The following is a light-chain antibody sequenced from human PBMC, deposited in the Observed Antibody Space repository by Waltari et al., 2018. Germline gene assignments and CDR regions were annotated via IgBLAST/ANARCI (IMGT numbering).Light chain of an antibody. V-gene: IGLV8-61*01. J-gene: IGLJ3*02. Sequence: QTVVTQEPSLSVSPGGTVTLTCALSSGSLSTTSYATWYQQTPGQAPRKLVYKANARSSGVPDRFSGSILGNTAALTITGAQADDESDYYCALYMGSGSWVFGGGTRLTVL. CDR2: KAN. CDR3: ALYMGSGSWV. CDR1: SGSLSTTSY.